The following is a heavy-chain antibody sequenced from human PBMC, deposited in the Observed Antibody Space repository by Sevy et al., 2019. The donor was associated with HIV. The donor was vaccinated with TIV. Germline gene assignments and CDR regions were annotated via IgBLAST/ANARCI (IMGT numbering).Heavy chain of an antibody. CDR3: AGDSGYCGGDCYGPGGY. V-gene: IGHV3-30-3*01. CDR1: GFTFSSYA. CDR2: ISYDDGSNR. Sequence: GSLRLSCAASGFTFSSYALHWVRQAPGKGLEWVAVISYDDGSNRNYADSVKGRFTISRDNSKNTVYLQMNSLRPEDTAVYYCAGDSGYCGGDCYGPGGYWGQGTLVTVSS. J-gene: IGHJ4*02. D-gene: IGHD2-21*02.